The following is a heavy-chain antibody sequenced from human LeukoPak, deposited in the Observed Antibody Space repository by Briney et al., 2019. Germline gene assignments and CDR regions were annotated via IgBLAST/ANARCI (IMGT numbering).Heavy chain of an antibody. J-gene: IGHJ3*01. V-gene: IGHV3-48*03. CDR3: ARGAVVVAATDDAFEV. CDR2: ISSSGSTI. CDR1: GFTFSSYE. Sequence: GGSLRLSCAASGFTFSSYEMNWVRQAPGKGLEWVSYISSSGSTIYYAGSVKGRFTISRDNAKNSLYLQMNSLRAEDTALYYCARGAVVVAATDDAFEVWGQVTMVTVSS. D-gene: IGHD2-15*01.